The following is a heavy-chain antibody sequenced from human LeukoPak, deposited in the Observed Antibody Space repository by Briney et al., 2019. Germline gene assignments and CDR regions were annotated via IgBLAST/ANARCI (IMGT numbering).Heavy chain of an antibody. V-gene: IGHV3-9*01. D-gene: IGHD2-2*02. J-gene: IGHJ4*02. CDR3: ARAIGVTCISTCCYSFDY. CDR1: GFIFDDYA. Sequence: PGGSLRLSCAASGFIFDDYAIHWVRQAPGKGLEWVSGISWNSGSIGYADSVKGRFTISRDNAKNSLYLQMNSLRAEDTALYYCARAIGVTCISTCCYSFDYWGQGTLVTVSS. CDR2: ISWNSGSI.